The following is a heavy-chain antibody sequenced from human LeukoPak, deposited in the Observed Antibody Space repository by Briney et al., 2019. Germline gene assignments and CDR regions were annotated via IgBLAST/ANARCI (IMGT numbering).Heavy chain of an antibody. V-gene: IGHV1-2*02. CDR1: EYTFTGYY. CDR3: ARGRHYASSGFVLFDI. J-gene: IGHJ3*02. CDR2: INPNSGGT. Sequence: ASVKVSCKDSEYTFTGYYMHWVRQAPGQGLEWMGWINPNSGGTNYAQKLQGRVTMTTDTSTSTAYMELRSLRSDDTAVYYCARGRHYASSGFVLFDIWGQGTMVTVSS. D-gene: IGHD3-22*01.